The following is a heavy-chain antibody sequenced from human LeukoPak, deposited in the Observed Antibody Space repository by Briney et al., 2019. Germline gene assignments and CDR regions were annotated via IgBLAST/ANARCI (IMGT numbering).Heavy chain of an antibody. CDR2: INHSGST. J-gene: IGHJ5*02. CDR3: ARSRAFNSGAFDP. V-gene: IGHV4-34*01. Sequence: SETLSLTCAVYGGSFSGYYWSWIRQPPGKGLEWIGEINHSGSTNYNPSLKSRVTISVDTSKNQFSLKLSSVTAADTAVYYCARSRAFNSGAFDPWGQGSLVTVSS. CDR1: GGSFSGYY. D-gene: IGHD1-26*01.